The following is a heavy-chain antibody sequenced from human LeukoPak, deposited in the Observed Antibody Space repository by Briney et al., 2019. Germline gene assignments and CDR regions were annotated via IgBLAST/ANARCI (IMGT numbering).Heavy chain of an antibody. V-gene: IGHV3-23*01. CDR2: ISGRDGRT. D-gene: IGHD2-15*01. J-gene: IGHJ4*02. CDR1: GFTFNSYA. CDR3: ASRAPCSAGTCYGLGY. Sequence: GGSLRLSCAASGFTFNSYAMSWVRQAPGKGLEWVSSISGRDGRTSYVDSVKGRFSISRDNSKNTLYLQMNSLRAEDTAVYYCASRAPCSAGTCYGLGYWGQGTLVTVSS.